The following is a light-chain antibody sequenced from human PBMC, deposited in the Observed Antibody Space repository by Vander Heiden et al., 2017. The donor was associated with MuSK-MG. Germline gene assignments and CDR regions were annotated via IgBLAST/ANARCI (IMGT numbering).Light chain of an antibody. V-gene: IGKV3-11*01. CDR1: QSVSSY. CDR2: DAS. Sequence: EIVLTQSPATLSLSPGERATLSCRASQSVSSYLAWYQQKPGQAPRLLIYDASNRAIGIPDRFSGSGSGTDFTLTISSREHEDFAVYYCQQRSNWITVPGGTKVEIK. J-gene: IGKJ4*01. CDR3: QQRSNWIT.